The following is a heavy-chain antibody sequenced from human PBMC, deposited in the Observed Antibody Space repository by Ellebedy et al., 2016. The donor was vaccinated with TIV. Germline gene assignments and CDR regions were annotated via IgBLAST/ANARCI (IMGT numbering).Heavy chain of an antibody. D-gene: IGHD6-19*01. CDR3: ARSEGAVPGGSYAFVI. CDR2: IRSNGGST. Sequence: PGGSLRLSCAASGFTFSSYAMLWVRQAPGKGLEYVSAIRSNGGSTYYANSVKGRLPISRDNPKNTLYLQMGSLRAEDIAVYYCARSEGAVPGGSYAFVIWGQGTMVTVSS. CDR1: GFTFSSYA. V-gene: IGHV3-64*01. J-gene: IGHJ3*02.